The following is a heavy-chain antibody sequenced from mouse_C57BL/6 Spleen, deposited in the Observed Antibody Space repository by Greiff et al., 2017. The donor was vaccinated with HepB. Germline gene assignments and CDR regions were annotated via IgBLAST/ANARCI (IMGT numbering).Heavy chain of an antibody. Sequence: EVKLVESGGGLVKPGGSLKLSCAASGFTFSDYGMHWVRQAPEKGLEWVAYISSGSSAIYYADTVKGRFTISRDNAKNTLFLQMTSLRSEDTAMYYCARGGLRFFDYWGQGTTLTVSS. D-gene: IGHD2-4*01. CDR1: GFTFSDYG. J-gene: IGHJ2*01. V-gene: IGHV5-17*01. CDR2: ISSGSSAI. CDR3: ARGGLRFFDY.